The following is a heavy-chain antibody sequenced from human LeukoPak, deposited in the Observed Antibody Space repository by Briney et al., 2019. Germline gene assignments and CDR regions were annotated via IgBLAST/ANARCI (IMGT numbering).Heavy chain of an antibody. CDR1: GGSISSYY. J-gene: IGHJ4*02. CDR3: ARGAGYRASDY. CDR2: IYYSGST. D-gene: IGHD5-24*01. Sequence: PSETLSLTCTVSGGSISSYYWSWIRQPPGKGLEWIGYIYYSGSTNYNPSLNSRVTISVDTSKNQFSLKLSSVTAADTAVYYCARGAGYRASDYWGQGTLVTVSS. V-gene: IGHV4-59*01.